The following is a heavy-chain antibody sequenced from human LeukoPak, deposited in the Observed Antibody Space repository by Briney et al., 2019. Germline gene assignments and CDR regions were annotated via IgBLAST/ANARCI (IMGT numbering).Heavy chain of an antibody. CDR3: VKGQLRYCSGTSCYYFDY. CDR1: GFTFSTYG. CDR2: IRYDGSNT. J-gene: IGHJ4*02. V-gene: IGHV3-30*02. Sequence: PGGSLRLSCAASGFTFSTYGMHWVRQDPGEGLEWVAFIRYDGSNTYYANSVKGRFTISRDNSKNTLYLQMNSLRAEDTAVYYCVKGQLRYCSGTSCYYFDYWGQGTLVTVSS. D-gene: IGHD2-2*01.